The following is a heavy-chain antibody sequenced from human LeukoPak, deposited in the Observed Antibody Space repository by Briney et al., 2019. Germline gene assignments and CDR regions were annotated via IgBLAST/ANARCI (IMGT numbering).Heavy chain of an antibody. Sequence: SQTLSLTCAISGDGVSNNNYAWNWIRQSPSRGLEWLGRTYYRSKWDNDYAGSVKSRITINPDTSKNQFSLQLNSVTPEDTAVYYCVRDGGWRYDYWGQGALVTVSS. D-gene: IGHD3-16*01. J-gene: IGHJ4*02. CDR1: GDGVSNNNYA. V-gene: IGHV6-1*01. CDR3: VRDGGWRYDY. CDR2: TYYRSKWDN.